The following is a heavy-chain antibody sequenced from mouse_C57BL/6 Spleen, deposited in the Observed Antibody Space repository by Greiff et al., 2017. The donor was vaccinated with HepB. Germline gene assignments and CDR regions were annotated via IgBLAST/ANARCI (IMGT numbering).Heavy chain of an antibody. D-gene: IGHD3-2*02. CDR2: IYPRSGNT. V-gene: IGHV1-81*01. CDR3: ARTDSSGYGFAY. Sequence: QVQLQQSGAELARPGASVKLSCKASGYTFTSYGISWVKLRTGQGLEWIGEIYPRSGNTYYNEKFKGKATLTADKSSSTAYMELRSLTSEDSAVYFCARTDSSGYGFAYWGQGTLVTVSA. J-gene: IGHJ3*01. CDR1: GYTFTSYG.